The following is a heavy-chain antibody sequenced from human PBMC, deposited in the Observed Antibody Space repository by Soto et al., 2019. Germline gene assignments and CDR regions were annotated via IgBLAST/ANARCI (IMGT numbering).Heavy chain of an antibody. CDR3: ARDRGSGTPTYHYYGMDV. CDR2: INPNSGGT. J-gene: IGHJ6*02. CDR1: GYTFTGYY. V-gene: IGHV1-2*04. D-gene: IGHD3-10*01. Sequence: ASVKVSCKASGYTFTGYYMHWVRQAPGQGLEWMGWINPNSGGTNYAQKFQGWVTMTRDTSISTAYMELSRLRSDDTAVYYCARDRGSGTPTYHYYGMDVWGQRTTVTVSS.